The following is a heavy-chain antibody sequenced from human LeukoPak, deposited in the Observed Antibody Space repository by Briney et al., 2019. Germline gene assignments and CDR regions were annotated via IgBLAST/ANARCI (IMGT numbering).Heavy chain of an antibody. CDR1: GFTFSSYS. CDR2: ISSSSSYI. D-gene: IGHD6-19*01. J-gene: IGHJ5*02. Sequence: PGGSLRLSCAASGFTFSSYSMNWVRQAPGKGLEWVSSISSSSSYIYYADSVKGRFTISRDNAKNSLYLQMNSLRAEDTAVYYCARDREQWLVTNWFDPWGQGTLVTVSS. CDR3: ARDREQWLVTNWFDP. V-gene: IGHV3-21*01.